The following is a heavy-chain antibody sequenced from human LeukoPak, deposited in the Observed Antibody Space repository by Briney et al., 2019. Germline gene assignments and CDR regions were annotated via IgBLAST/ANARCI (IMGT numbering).Heavy chain of an antibody. D-gene: IGHD3-22*01. CDR3: ARDSGYSPAGDYYYYYYMDV. CDR2: IGGSGGST. J-gene: IGHJ6*03. Sequence: GGSLRLSCAASGFTFSSYAMSWVRQAPGKGLEWVSSIGGSGGSTGYADSVKGRFTISRDNAKNSLYLQMNSLRAEDTALYYCARDSGYSPAGDYYYYYYMDVWGKGTTVTVSS. V-gene: IGHV3-20*04. CDR1: GFTFSSYA.